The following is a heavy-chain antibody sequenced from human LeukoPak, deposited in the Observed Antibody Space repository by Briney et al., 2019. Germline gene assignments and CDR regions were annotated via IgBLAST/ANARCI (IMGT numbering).Heavy chain of an antibody. CDR1: GFTFSNYW. V-gene: IGHV3-7*01. CDR2: INQDGSVR. D-gene: IGHD3-3*01. J-gene: IGHJ4*02. Sequence: GGSLRLSCAASGFTFSNYWMSWVRQAPGKGLEWVANINQDGSVRYFVDSVEGRFTISRDSVKNSLYLQMTSVRADDTAMYYCVRDDYDFWSGYQRYFEFWGQGTLVTVSS. CDR3: VRDDYDFWSGYQRYFEF.